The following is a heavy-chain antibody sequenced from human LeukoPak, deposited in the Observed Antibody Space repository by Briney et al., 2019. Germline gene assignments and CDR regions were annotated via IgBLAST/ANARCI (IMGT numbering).Heavy chain of an antibody. CDR2: ISGSGAST. CDR3: AKQPGSVVDSSGSLSRH. V-gene: IGHV3-23*01. Sequence: GGSLRLSCAASGFTFSSYAMSWVRQAPGKGLEWVSTISGSGASTYYADSVKGRFTISRDNSKNTLYLEMNSLRAEDTAVYYCAKQPGSVVDSSGSLSRHWGQGTLVTVSS. CDR1: GFTFSSYA. D-gene: IGHD3-22*01. J-gene: IGHJ4*02.